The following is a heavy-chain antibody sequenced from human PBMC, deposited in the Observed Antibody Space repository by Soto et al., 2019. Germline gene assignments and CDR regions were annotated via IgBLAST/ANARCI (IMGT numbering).Heavy chain of an antibody. CDR2: ISAYNGNT. D-gene: IGHD3-16*02. V-gene: IGHV1-18*01. J-gene: IGHJ6*02. CDR3: ARDRPTGRLRLGELSVSYYYYYGMDV. CDR1: GYTFTSYG. Sequence: GASVKVSCKASGYTFTSYGISWVRQAPGQGLEWMGWISAYNGNTNYAQKLQGRVTMTTDTSTSTAYMELRSLRSDDTAVYYCARDRPTGRLRLGELSVSYYYYYGMDVWGQGTTVTVSS.